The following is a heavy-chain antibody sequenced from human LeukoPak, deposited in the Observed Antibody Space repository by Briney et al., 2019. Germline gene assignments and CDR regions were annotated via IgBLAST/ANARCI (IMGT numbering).Heavy chain of an antibody. V-gene: IGHV3-33*01. D-gene: IGHD3-22*01. CDR2: IWYDGSNK. J-gene: IGHJ5*02. CDR3: ARSDDYYDSSGYSSWFDP. CDR1: GFTFSSYG. Sequence: GGSLRLSCAASGFTFSSYGMHWVRQAPGKGLEWVAVIWYDGSNKYYADSVKGRFTISRDNSKNTLYLQMNSLRAEDTAVYYCARSDDYYDSSGYSSWFDPWGQGTLVTVSS.